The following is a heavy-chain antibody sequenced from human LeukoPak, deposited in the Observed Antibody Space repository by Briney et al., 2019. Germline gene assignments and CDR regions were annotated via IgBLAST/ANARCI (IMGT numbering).Heavy chain of an antibody. CDR2: IVTVGDT. CDR3: ARDSDRYGFDP. V-gene: IGHV3-13*01. CDR1: GFTFSSSD. Sequence: PGRSLRLSCAAAGFTFSSSDMHWVHQATKKCLESLSSIVTVGDTYYPPSVKGRFNISRENDQNFLYLKMNSLGAGDTAVYYCARDSDRYGFDPWGQGTLVTVSS. J-gene: IGHJ5*02. D-gene: IGHD3-22*01.